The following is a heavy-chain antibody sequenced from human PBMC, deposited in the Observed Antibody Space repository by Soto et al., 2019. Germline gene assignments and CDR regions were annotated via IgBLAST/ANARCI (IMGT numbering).Heavy chain of an antibody. CDR3: ARESPPVDY. Sequence: QVQLVQSGAEVKKPGASVKVSCKASGYTFTNYGISWVRQAPGQGHEWMGWNSAYNGNTKTAQKLQGRVTMTTDTATSTAYMELRSLRSDDTAVYYWARESPPVDYWGQGTLVTVSS. CDR2: NSAYNGNT. J-gene: IGHJ4*02. CDR1: GYTFTNYG. V-gene: IGHV1-18*01.